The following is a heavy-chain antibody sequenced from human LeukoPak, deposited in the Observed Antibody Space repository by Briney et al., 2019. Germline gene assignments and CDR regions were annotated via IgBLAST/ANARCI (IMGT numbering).Heavy chain of an antibody. V-gene: IGHV3-30*02. Sequence: TGGSLRLSCAASGFTFSSYGMHWVRQAPGKGLEWVAFIRYDGSNKYYADSVKGRFTISRDNSKNTLYLQMNSLRAEDTAVYYCAGDYGDYVWSPGYWGQGTLVTVSS. J-gene: IGHJ4*02. CDR3: AGDYGDYVWSPGY. CDR1: GFTFSSYG. CDR2: IRYDGSNK. D-gene: IGHD4-17*01.